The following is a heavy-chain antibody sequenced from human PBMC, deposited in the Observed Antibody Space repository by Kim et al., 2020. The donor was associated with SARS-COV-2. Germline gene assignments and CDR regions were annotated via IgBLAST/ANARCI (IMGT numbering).Heavy chain of an antibody. D-gene: IGHD5-18*01. CDR2: ISGSGGST. V-gene: IGHV3-23*01. J-gene: IGHJ6*02. Sequence: GGSLRLSCAASGFTFSSYAMSWVRQAPGKGLEWVSAISGSGGSTYYADSVKGRFTISRDNSKNTLYLQMNSLRAEDTAVYYCAKGVQLWLPSISGMDVWGQGTTVTVSS. CDR3: AKGVQLWLPSISGMDV. CDR1: GFTFSSYA.